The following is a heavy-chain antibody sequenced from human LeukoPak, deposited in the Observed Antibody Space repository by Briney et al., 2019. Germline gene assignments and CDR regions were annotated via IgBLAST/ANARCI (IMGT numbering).Heavy chain of an antibody. V-gene: IGHV4-59*01. D-gene: IGHD3-22*01. CDR3: ARINYDTSGYNIDY. J-gene: IGHJ4*02. CDR1: GGSINRYY. CDR2: IYYRGTN. Sequence: PSETLSLTRTVSGGSINRYYWSWIRQPPGKGLEWIGYIYYRGTNTYNPSLKSRVTISVDTSKSQFSLKLTSVTAADTAIYYCARINYDTSGYNIDYWGQGTLVTVSS.